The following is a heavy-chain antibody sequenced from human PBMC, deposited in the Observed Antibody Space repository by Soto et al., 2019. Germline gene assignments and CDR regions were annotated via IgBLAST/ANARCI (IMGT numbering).Heavy chain of an antibody. Sequence: EVQLVESGGGLVQPGGSLRLSCAASGFTFSSYSMNWVRQAPGKGLEWVSYIIRSSSTIDYAYSVKGRFTISRDNGKNSLYLQMNSLSAEDTAVYYCARDNSPRGDYDSWGQGTLVTGSS. CDR2: IIRSSSTI. CDR3: ARDNSPRGDYDS. V-gene: IGHV3-48*01. D-gene: IGHD4-17*01. CDR1: GFTFSSYS. J-gene: IGHJ5*01.